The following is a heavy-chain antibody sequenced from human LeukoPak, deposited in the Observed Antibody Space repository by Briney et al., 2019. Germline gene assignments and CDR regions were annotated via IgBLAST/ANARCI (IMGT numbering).Heavy chain of an antibody. CDR1: GGSISSSSYY. V-gene: IGHV4-39*07. Sequence: TSETLSLTCTVSGGSISSSSYYWGWIRQPPGKGLEWIGSIYYSGSTYYNPSLKSRVTISVDTSKNQFSLKLSSVTAADTAVYYCARDHGDPDDYWGQGTLVTVSS. CDR2: IYYSGST. J-gene: IGHJ4*02. CDR3: ARDHGDPDDY. D-gene: IGHD1-14*01.